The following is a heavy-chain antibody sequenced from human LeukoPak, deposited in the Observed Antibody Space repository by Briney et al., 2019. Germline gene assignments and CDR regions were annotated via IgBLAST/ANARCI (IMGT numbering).Heavy chain of an antibody. J-gene: IGHJ4*02. V-gene: IGHV3-21*04. Sequence: GGSLRLSCAASRFTLSSYSMNWVRQAPGKGLEWVSSISSSSSYIYYADSVKGRFTISRDNAKNSLYLQMNSLRAEDTAVYYCASGSYYTNYFDYWGQGTLVTVSS. D-gene: IGHD1-26*01. CDR2: ISSSSSYI. CDR1: RFTLSSYS. CDR3: ASGSYYTNYFDY.